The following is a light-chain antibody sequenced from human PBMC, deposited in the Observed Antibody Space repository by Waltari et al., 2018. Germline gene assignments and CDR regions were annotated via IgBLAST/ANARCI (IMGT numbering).Light chain of an antibody. CDR2: GNS. CDR3: QSYDSSQRVV. CDR1: SSNIGAGYD. V-gene: IGLV1-40*01. Sequence: QSVLTQPPSVSGAPGQRVTISCTGSSSNIGAGYDVHWYQQFPGTAPKLLIYGNSTRPSGVPDLFSGSKSGTSASLAITGLQAEDEADYYCQSYDSSQRVVFGGGTKLTVL. J-gene: IGLJ2*01.